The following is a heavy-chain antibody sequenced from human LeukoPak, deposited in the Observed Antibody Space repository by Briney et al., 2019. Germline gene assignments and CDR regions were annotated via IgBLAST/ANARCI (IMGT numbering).Heavy chain of an antibody. CDR2: IYYSGST. J-gene: IGHJ4*02. Sequence: PSETLSLTCTVSGGSISSYYWSWIRQPAGKGLEWIGYIYYSGSTNYNPSLKSRVTISVDTSKNQFSLKLTSVTAADTAVYYCAAVPESYYTMYYFNYWGPGTLVTVSS. V-gene: IGHV4-59*12. D-gene: IGHD3-10*01. CDR3: AAVPESYYTMYYFNY. CDR1: GGSISSYY.